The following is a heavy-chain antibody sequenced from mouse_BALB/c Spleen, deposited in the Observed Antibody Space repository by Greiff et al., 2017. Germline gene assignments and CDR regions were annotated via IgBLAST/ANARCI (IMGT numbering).Heavy chain of an antibody. V-gene: IGHV6-6*02. J-gene: IGHJ2*01. CDR3: TRNYGSSPWYFDY. Sequence: EVKLMESGGGLVQPGGSMKLSCVASGFTFSNYWMNWVRQSPEKGLEWVAEIRLKSNNYATHYAESVKGRFTISRDDSKSSVYLQMNNLRAEDTGIYYCTRNYGSSPWYFDYWGQGTTLTVSS. D-gene: IGHD1-1*01. CDR2: IRLKSNNYAT. CDR1: GFTFSNYW.